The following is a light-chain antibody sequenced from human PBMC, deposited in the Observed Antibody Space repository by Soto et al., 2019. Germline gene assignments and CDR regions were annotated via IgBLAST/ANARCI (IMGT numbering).Light chain of an antibody. CDR2: DDD. CDR1: SSNIGGNS. CDR3: GSWDSSLSAYV. Sequence: QSVLTQPPSVSAAPGQRVTISCSVSSSNIGGNSVSWCQQLPGTAPKLLIYDDDKRPSGIPDRFSGSKSGTSATLGITGFQTGDEADHYCGSWDSSLSAYVFGTGTKVTVL. J-gene: IGLJ1*01. V-gene: IGLV1-51*01.